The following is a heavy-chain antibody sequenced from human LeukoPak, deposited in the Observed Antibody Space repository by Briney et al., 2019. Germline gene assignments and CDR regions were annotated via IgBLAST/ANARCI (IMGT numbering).Heavy chain of an antibody. J-gene: IGHJ6*03. Sequence: SQTLSLTCAISGDSVSSNSAAWNWIRQSPSRGLEWLGRTYYRSKWYNDYAVSVKSRITINPDTSKNQFSLQLNSVTPEDTAVYYCARDGRVCSSTSCPYYMDVCGKGTTVTVSS. CDR1: GDSVSSNSAA. CDR2: TYYRSKWYN. CDR3: ARDGRVCSSTSCPYYMDV. D-gene: IGHD2-2*01. V-gene: IGHV6-1*01.